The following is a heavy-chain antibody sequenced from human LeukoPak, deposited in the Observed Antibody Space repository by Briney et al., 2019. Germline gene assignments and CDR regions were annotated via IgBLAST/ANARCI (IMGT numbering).Heavy chain of an antibody. J-gene: IGHJ3*02. CDR1: GGSFSGYY. D-gene: IGHD3-3*01. CDR3: ARDPVHGWSGLDI. Sequence: TSSETLSLTCAVSGGSFSGYYWSWIRQPPGKGLEWIGEINHSGSTNYNPSLKSRVTISVDTSKNQFSLKLSSVTAADTAAYYCARDPVHGWSGLDIWGQGTMVTVSS. CDR2: INHSGST. V-gene: IGHV4-34*01.